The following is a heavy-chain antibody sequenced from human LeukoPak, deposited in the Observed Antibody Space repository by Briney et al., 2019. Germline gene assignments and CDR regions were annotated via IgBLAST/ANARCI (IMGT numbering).Heavy chain of an antibody. Sequence: PGGSLRLSCAASGFTVSSNYMSWVRQAPGKGLEWVSVIYSGGSTYYADSVKGRFTISRDNSKNTLYLQMNSLRAEDTAVYYCARVYQYYYDSSGYYSDWGQGTLVTVSS. D-gene: IGHD3-22*01. CDR1: GFTVSSNY. V-gene: IGHV3-53*01. CDR3: ARVYQYYYDSSGYYSD. J-gene: IGHJ4*02. CDR2: IYSGGST.